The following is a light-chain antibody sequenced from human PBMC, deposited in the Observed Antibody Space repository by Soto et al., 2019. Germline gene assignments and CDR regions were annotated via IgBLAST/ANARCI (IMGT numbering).Light chain of an antibody. CDR2: DAT. CDR1: QSVSANY. V-gene: IGKV3-20*01. J-gene: IGKJ1*01. CDR3: HQYGHTVRT. Sequence: ENVLTQSPGTLSLSLGERATLSCRASQSVSANYLAWYQHKPGQAPRLLIYDATSRATGIPDRFSGSGSGTDITLTIGSLEPEDFAVYYCHQYGHTVRTFGQGTKVEIK.